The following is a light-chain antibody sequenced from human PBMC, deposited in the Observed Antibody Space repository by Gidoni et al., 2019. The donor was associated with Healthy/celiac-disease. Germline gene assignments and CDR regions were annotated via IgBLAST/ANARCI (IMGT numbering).Light chain of an antibody. Sequence: QSVLTQPPSVSGAPGQRVTISCTGSSSNIGAGYDVHWYQQLPGTAPKLLIYGTSNRPSGVPDRFSGSKSGTSASLAITGLQAEDEADYYCQSYDSSLSGLYWVFGGGTKLTVL. V-gene: IGLV1-40*01. CDR3: QSYDSSLSGLYWV. CDR1: SSNIGAGYD. J-gene: IGLJ3*02. CDR2: GTS.